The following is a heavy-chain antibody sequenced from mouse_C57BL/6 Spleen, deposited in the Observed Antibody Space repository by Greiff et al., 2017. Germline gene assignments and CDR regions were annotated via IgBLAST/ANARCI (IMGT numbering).Heavy chain of an antibody. J-gene: IGHJ1*03. CDR3: ARGGSSYRYFDV. Sequence: ESGPGLAKPSQTLSLTCSVTGYSITSDSWNWIRKFPGNKLEYMGYLSYSGSTFYNPSPKSRISITRDTSKNQYYLQLNSVTTEDTATYYCARGGSSYRYFDVWGTGTTVTVSS. D-gene: IGHD1-1*01. CDR1: GYSITSDS. V-gene: IGHV3-8*01. CDR2: LSYSGST.